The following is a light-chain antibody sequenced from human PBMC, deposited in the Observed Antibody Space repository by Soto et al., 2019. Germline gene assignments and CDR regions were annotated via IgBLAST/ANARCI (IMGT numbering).Light chain of an antibody. J-gene: IGLJ3*02. CDR3: AAWDDSLNGLL. CDR1: SSNIGRNT. Sequence: QYVLTQPPSASGTPGQRVTISCSGSSSNIGRNTVSWYQQLPGTAPKILIYSNNQRPSGVPDRFSGSKSGASASLAISGLQSEDEADYYCAAWDDSLNGLLFGGGTKVTVL. V-gene: IGLV1-44*01. CDR2: SNN.